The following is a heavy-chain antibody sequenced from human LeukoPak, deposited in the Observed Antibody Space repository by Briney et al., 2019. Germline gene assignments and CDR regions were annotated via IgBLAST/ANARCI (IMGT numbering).Heavy chain of an antibody. CDR3: ARDPAYYYDSSGPGAGDY. V-gene: IGHV4-34*01. CDR2: INHSGST. J-gene: IGHJ4*02. D-gene: IGHD3-22*01. CDR1: GGSFSGYY. Sequence: PSETLSLTCAVYGGSFSGYYWSWIRQPPGKGLEWIGEINHSGSTNYNPSLKSRVTISVDTSKNQFSLKLSSVTAADTAVYYCARDPAYYYDSSGPGAGDYWGQGTLVTVSS.